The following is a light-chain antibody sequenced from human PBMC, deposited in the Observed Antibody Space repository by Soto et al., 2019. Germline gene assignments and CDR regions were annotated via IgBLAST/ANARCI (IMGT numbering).Light chain of an antibody. CDR2: DVD. Sequence: QSVLTQPRSVSGSPGQSVTISCTGTSSDVGGYNYVSWYQHHPGKAPKLMIYDVDKRPSGVPGRFSGSKSGNTASLTISGLQAEDEADYYCSLYTSSSTYVFGTGTKVTVL. CDR1: SSDVGGYNY. V-gene: IGLV2-11*01. J-gene: IGLJ1*01. CDR3: SLYTSSSTYV.